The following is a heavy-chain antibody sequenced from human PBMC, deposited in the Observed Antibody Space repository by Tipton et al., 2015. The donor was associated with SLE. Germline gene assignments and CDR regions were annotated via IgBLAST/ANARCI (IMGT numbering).Heavy chain of an antibody. CDR2: MYNTGST. J-gene: IGHJ3*02. D-gene: IGHD3-9*01. V-gene: IGHV4-38-2*01. Sequence: GLVKPSETLSLTCAVSGYSINTGSYWGWIRQPPGKGLEWIGSMYNTGSTFYNPSLKSRVTISLDMSNNEFSLRLTSVTAADTAVYYCATSFIYTDWGAFHIWGQGTVVTVSS. CDR1: GYSINTGSY. CDR3: ATSFIYTDWGAFHI.